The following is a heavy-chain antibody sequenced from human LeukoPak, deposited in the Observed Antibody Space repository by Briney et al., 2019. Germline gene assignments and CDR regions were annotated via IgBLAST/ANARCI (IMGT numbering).Heavy chain of an antibody. CDR3: ARLSDYYDSSGYSDEVF. V-gene: IGHV4-4*02. CDR2: IHESGRT. Sequence: SETLSLTCDVSGGSISSAWWWSWIRQSPGKGLEWIGEIHESGRTNYNPSLKSRVTMSLDKSKNQFSVMLTPVTAADTAVYYCARLSDYYDSSGYSDEVFWGQGTMVTVSS. CDR1: GGSISSAWW. J-gene: IGHJ3*01. D-gene: IGHD3-22*01.